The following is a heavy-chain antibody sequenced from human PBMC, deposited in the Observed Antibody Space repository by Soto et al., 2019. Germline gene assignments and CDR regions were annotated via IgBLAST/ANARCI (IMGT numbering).Heavy chain of an antibody. V-gene: IGHV4-59*01. J-gene: IGHJ4*02. CDR3: ARDPGYCTNGVCPIFDF. CDR2: FYHSGTT. Sequence: SETLSLTCTVSCDSIKNYFWSWVRQPPGKGLEWIGHFYHSGTTNYSPALKSRVTISIDQSKSQFSLRLNSVTAADTAVYFCARDPGYCTNGVCPIFDFWGQGIPVTVSS. CDR1: CDSIKNYF. D-gene: IGHD2-8*01.